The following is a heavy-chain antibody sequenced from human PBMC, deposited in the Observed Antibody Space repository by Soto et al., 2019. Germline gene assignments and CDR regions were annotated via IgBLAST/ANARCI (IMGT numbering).Heavy chain of an antibody. CDR1: GGSISSYY. D-gene: IGHD6-13*01. Sequence: PSETLSLTCTVSGGSISSYYWSWIRQPPGKGLEWIGYIYYSGSTNYNPSLKSRVTISVDTSTNQFSLKLSSVTAADTAVYYCARHRVYEYMDVWGKGTTVTVSS. J-gene: IGHJ6*03. V-gene: IGHV4-59*08. CDR3: ARHRVYEYMDV. CDR2: IYYSGST.